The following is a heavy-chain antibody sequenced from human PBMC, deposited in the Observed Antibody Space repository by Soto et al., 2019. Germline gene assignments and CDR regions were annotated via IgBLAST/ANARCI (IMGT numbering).Heavy chain of an antibody. Sequence: SVKVSCKASGGPFSSYAISWVRQAPGQGLEWMGGIIPIFGTANYAQKFQGRVTIAADESTSTAYMELSSLRSEDTAVYFCASNGIEAAGWVYFDYWGQGTLVTVSS. J-gene: IGHJ4*02. CDR3: ASNGIEAAGWVYFDY. D-gene: IGHD6-13*01. V-gene: IGHV1-69*01. CDR1: GGPFSSYA. CDR2: IIPIFGTA.